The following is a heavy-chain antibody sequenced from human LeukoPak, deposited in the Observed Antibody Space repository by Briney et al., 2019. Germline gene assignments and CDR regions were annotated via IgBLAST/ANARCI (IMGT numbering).Heavy chain of an antibody. V-gene: IGHV3-11*04. Sequence: GGSLRLSCAASGFTFSAYYMGWLRQAPGKGLEWVSYISSSGSATYHLDSVKGRFTISRDNAGNSLYLQMSSLRAEDTAVYYCARESRRSPDFWGQGTLVTVSS. CDR1: GFTFSAYY. CDR2: ISSSGSAT. J-gene: IGHJ4*02. CDR3: ARESRRSPDF. D-gene: IGHD3-3*01.